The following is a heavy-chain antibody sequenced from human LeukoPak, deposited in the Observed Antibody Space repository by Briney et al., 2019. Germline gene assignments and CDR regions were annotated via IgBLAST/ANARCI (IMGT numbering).Heavy chain of an antibody. J-gene: IGHJ5*02. CDR1: GGSFSSYY. D-gene: IGHD3-10*01. Sequence: SETLSLTCTVSGGSFSSYYWSWLRQPPGKGLEWIGGIYTSGSTNYNPSLTSRVTISVDTSKNQFSLKLSSFTAPHPALYYCARDGGEADPWGQGTLVTVSS. CDR3: ARDGGEADP. V-gene: IGHV4-4*07. CDR2: IYTSGST.